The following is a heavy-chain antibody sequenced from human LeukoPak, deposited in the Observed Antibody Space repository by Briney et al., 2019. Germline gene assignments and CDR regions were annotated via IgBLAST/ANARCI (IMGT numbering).Heavy chain of an antibody. D-gene: IGHD1-26*01. J-gene: IGHJ4*02. V-gene: IGHV1-18*01. CDR1: GYTFTSYG. CDR2: ISAYNGNT. Sequence: ASVKVSYKASGYTFTSYGISWVRQAPGQGLEWMGWISAYNGNTNYAQKLQGRVTMTTDTSTSTAYMELRSLGSDDTAVYYCARLWVGGSYDYWGQGTLVTVSS. CDR3: ARLWVGGSYDY.